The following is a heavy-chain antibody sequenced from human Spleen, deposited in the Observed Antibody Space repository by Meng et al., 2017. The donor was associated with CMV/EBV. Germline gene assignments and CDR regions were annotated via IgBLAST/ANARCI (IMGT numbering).Heavy chain of an antibody. CDR1: GFSLSTSGVG. V-gene: IGHV2-5*01. Sequence: SGPTLVKPTQTLTLTCTFSGFSLSTSGVGVNWIRQPPGKALEWLAVIYWNDDKRYSPSLKSRLTITKDTFKNQVVLTMTNMGPVDTATYYCAHSDLSILGPPFDYWGQGTLVTVSS. CDR3: AHSDLSILGPPFDY. CDR2: IYWNDDK. D-gene: IGHD2-21*01. J-gene: IGHJ4*02.